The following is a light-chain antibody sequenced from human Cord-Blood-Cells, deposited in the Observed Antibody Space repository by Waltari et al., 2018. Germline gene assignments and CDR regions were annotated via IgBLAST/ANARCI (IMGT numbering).Light chain of an antibody. J-gene: IGKJ1*01. Sequence: DIQMTQSPSSLSASVGDRVTITCRASQSISSYLNWYQQKPGKAPKLLMYAASSLQSGVPSRFSGSGSGTEFTHTISSLQPEDFATYYCQQSYSTPWTFGKGTKVEIK. V-gene: IGKV1-39*01. CDR1: QSISSY. CDR2: AAS. CDR3: QQSYSTPWT.